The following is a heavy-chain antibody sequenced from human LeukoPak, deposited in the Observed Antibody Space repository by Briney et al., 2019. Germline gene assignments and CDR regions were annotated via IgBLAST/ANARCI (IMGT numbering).Heavy chain of an antibody. CDR2: IAYNGAT. D-gene: IGHD6-13*01. Sequence: SETLSLTCSVSGVSFGSNSYYWVWIRQPPGKGLEWIGSIAYNGATYYNSSLRTRVTISKDTPKNKFSLTLTSMTAADAAVYYCARRSGMLDSSSVIDYWSRGTLVTVSS. V-gene: IGHV4-39*01. J-gene: IGHJ4*01. CDR3: ARRSGMLDSSSVIDY. CDR1: GVSFGSNSYY.